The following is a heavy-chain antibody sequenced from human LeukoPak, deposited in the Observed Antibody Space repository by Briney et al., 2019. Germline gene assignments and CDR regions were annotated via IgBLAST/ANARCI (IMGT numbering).Heavy chain of an antibody. J-gene: IGHJ4*02. D-gene: IGHD5-18*01. CDR1: GGSISSSSYY. V-gene: IGHV4-39*01. CDR3: ARGNIGYTYGATFDY. CDR2: IYYSGST. Sequence: TSETLSLTCTVSGGSISSSSYYWGWIRQPPGKGLEWIGSIYYSGSTYYNPSLKSRVTISVDTSKNQFSLKLSSVTAADTAVYYCARGNIGYTYGATFDYWGQGTLVTVSS.